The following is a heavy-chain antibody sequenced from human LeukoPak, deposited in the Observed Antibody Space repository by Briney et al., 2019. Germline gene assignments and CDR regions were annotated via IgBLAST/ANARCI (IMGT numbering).Heavy chain of an antibody. Sequence: PSETLSLTCTVSGGSLSSSSYYCGWIRQPPGKGLEWIGSIYNSGSTYYNPSLKSGVTLSVETSKTHFSLKLSSVTAADTAVYYCAGSTYDNWFDPWGQGTLVTVSS. CDR2: IYNSGST. CDR1: GGSLSSSSYY. J-gene: IGHJ5*02. D-gene: IGHD2-8*01. V-gene: IGHV4-39*02. CDR3: AGSTYDNWFDP.